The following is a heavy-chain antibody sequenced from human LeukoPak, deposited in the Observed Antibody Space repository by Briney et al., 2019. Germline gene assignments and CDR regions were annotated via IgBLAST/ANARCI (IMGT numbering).Heavy chain of an antibody. J-gene: IGHJ4*02. CDR2: IYYSGST. D-gene: IGHD4-23*01. V-gene: IGHV4-59*12. CDR3: ARRAPRVVTVYFDY. CDR1: GGSISSYY. Sequence: QSLETLSLTCTVSGGSISSYYWSWIRQPPGKGLEWIGYIYYSGSTNYNPSLKSRVTISVDTSKNQFSLKLSSVTAADTAVYYCARRAPRVVTVYFDYWGQGTLVTVSS.